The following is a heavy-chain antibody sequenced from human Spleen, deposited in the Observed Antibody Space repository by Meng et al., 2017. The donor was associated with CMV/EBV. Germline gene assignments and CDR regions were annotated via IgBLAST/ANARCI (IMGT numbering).Heavy chain of an antibody. J-gene: IGHJ5*02. D-gene: IGHD6-6*01. CDR3: AGDSDSSSSEPSWFDP. CDR2: IIPILGIA. V-gene: IGHV1-69*04. Sequence: SGGAFSSYTISWVRQAPGQGLEWMGRIIPILGIANYAQKFQGRVTITADKSTSTAYMELSSLRSEDTAVYYCAGDSDSSSSEPSWFDPWGQGTLVTVSS. CDR1: GGAFSSYT.